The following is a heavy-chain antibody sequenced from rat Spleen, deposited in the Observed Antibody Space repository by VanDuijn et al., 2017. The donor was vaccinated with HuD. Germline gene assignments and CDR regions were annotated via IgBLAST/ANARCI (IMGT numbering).Heavy chain of an antibody. CDR2: SNTDGGDT. V-gene: IGHV5-31*01. D-gene: IGHD1-11*01. Sequence: EVQLVESGGGLVHPGRSLKVSCVASGFTLNNYWMTWLRQAPGKGLEWVASSNTDGGDTYYSDSVKGRFTISRDNAENTVYLQMNSLRSEDMATYYCARQGYLRDWYFDFWGPGTMVTVSS. CDR3: ARQGYLRDWYFDF. CDR1: GFTLNNYW. J-gene: IGHJ1*01.